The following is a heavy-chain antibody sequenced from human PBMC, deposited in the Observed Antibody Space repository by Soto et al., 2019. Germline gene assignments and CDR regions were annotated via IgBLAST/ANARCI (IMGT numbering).Heavy chain of an antibody. J-gene: IGHJ5*02. CDR1: GYKFATYW. CDR3: ARGFTGSAGRFDP. Sequence: GESLKISCKGSGYKFATYWIAWVRQMPGRGLEWTGIIYPGKSKTIYSPSFQGLVTISADTSLNTAYLQWDSLRASDTAIYYCARGFTGSAGRFDPWGQGTLVTVSS. V-gene: IGHV5-51*01. D-gene: IGHD2-8*02. CDR2: IYPGKSKT.